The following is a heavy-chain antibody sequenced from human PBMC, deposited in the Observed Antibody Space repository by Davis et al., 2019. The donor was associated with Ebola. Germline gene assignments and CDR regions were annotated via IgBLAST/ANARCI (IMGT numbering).Heavy chain of an antibody. Sequence: GESLKIYCATSGLTFSNFGMSWVRQAPGKGLEWVATIRKDGVQKFYVDSVKGRFIISRDNARNSLYLQMNSLKTEDTAVYYCARVVSGYWGQGTLVSVSS. D-gene: IGHD6-25*01. CDR1: GLTFSNFG. V-gene: IGHV3-7*03. CDR3: ARVVSGY. CDR2: IRKDGVQK. J-gene: IGHJ4*02.